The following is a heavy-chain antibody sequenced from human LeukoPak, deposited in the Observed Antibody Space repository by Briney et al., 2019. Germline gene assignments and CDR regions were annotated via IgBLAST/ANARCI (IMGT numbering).Heavy chain of an antibody. CDR3: VYGGSYYVA. CDR1: GFTFSRYW. CDR2: IKEDGSEK. J-gene: IGHJ5*02. V-gene: IGHV3-7*01. D-gene: IGHD3-10*01. Sequence: QAGGSLRLSCAASGFTFSRYWMTWVRQAPGTGLELVANIKEDGSEKYYVDSVKGRFTISRDNAKNSLYLQMNSLRAEDTAVYYCVYGGSYYVAWGQGTLVTVSS.